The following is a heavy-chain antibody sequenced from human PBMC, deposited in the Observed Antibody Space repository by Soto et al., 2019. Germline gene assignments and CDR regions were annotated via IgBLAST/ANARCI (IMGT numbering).Heavy chain of an antibody. V-gene: IGHV5-51*07. CDR3: ARHADYGGNSGGLDY. J-gene: IGHJ4*02. CDR1: GYSFTSYL. Sequence: GESLKISCKGAGYSFTSYLIGWVHQMPGKGLEWMGIIYPGDSDTRYSPSFQGQVTISADKSISTAYLQWSSLKASDTAMYYCARHADYGGNSGGLDYWGQGTLVTVSS. CDR2: IYPGDSDT. D-gene: IGHD4-17*01.